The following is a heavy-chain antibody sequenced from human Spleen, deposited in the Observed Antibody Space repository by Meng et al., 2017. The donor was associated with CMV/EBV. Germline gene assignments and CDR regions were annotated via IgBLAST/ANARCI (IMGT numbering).Heavy chain of an antibody. CDR3: ARGQGCCLA. J-gene: IGHJ5*02. Sequence: ASVKVSCKASGYTFTSYYMHWARQAPGQGLEWMGRINPKTGDTNYAQHFQGRVTMTRDTSINTVYMELSSLRFDDTAIYYCARGQGCCLAWGQGTLVTVSS. CDR1: GYTFTSYY. CDR2: INPKTGDT. D-gene: IGHD2-15*01. V-gene: IGHV1-2*06.